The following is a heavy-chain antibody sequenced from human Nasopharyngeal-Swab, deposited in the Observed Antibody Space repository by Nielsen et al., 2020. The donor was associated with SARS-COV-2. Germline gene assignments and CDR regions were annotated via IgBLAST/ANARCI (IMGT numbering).Heavy chain of an antibody. D-gene: IGHD1-26*01. Sequence: SETLSLTCTVSGGSISSSNYYWGWIRQLPGKGLEWIGSIYYSGSAYYNPSLKSRVTISVDTSKNQFSLKLSSVAAADTAVYYCARQLVGATGYDYWGQGTLVTVSS. V-gene: IGHV4-39*01. CDR3: ARQLVGATGYDY. CDR1: GGSISSSNYY. J-gene: IGHJ4*02. CDR2: IYYSGSA.